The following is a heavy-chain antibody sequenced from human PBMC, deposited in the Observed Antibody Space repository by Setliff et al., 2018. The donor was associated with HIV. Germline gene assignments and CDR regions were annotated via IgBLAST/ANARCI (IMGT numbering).Heavy chain of an antibody. CDR2: INHGGST. D-gene: IGHD3-3*01. Sequence: SETLSLTCAIYSGSFSGYFWSWIRQPPGKGLEWIGEINHGGSTNYNPSLKSRVTISVDTSKNQFSLKLTSVTAADSAVYYCASEYSNFWSGGFDYWA. CDR3: ASEYSNFWSGGFDY. CDR1: SGSFSGYF. J-gene: IGHJ4*01. V-gene: IGHV4-34*01.